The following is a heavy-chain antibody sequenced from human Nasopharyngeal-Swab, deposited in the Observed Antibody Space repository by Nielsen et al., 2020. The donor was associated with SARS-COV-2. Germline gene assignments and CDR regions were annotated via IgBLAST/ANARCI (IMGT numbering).Heavy chain of an antibody. Sequence: SETLSLTCAVYGGSFSGYYWSWIRQPPGKGLEWIGEINHSGSTNYNPSPKSRVTISVDTSKNQFSLKLSSVTAADTAVYYCASGVLPAASPRGYYYYYYMDVWGKGTTVTVSS. CDR1: GGSFSGYY. V-gene: IGHV4-34*01. CDR2: INHSGST. J-gene: IGHJ6*03. D-gene: IGHD2-2*01. CDR3: ASGVLPAASPRGYYYYYYMDV.